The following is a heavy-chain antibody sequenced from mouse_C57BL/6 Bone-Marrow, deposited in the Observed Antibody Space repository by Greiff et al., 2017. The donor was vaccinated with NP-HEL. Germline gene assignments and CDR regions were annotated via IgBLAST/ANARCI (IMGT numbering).Heavy chain of an antibody. J-gene: IGHJ1*03. V-gene: IGHV1-69*01. CDR2: IDPSDSYT. CDR3: ARRNITTVVVYWYFDV. Sequence: QVQLQQPGAELVMPGASVKLSCKASGYTFTSYWMHWVKQRPGQGLEWIGEIDPSDSYTNYNQKFKGKSTLTVDKSSSTAYMQLSSLTSEDSAVYYCARRNITTVVVYWYFDVWGTGTTVTVSS. D-gene: IGHD1-1*01. CDR1: GYTFTSYW.